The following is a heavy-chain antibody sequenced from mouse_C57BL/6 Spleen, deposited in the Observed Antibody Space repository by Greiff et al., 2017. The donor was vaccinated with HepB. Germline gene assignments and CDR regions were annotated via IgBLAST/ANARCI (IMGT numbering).Heavy chain of an antibody. CDR1: GYTFTDYE. V-gene: IGHV1-15*01. CDR2: IDPETGGT. Sequence: VQLQQSGAELVRPGASVTLSCKASGYTFTDYEMHWVKQTPVHGLEWIGAIDPETGGTAYNQKFKGKAILTADKSSSTAYMELRSLTSEDTAVYYCARTYYEAYWGQGTLVTVSA. J-gene: IGHJ3*01. CDR3: ARTYYEAY. D-gene: IGHD1-1*01.